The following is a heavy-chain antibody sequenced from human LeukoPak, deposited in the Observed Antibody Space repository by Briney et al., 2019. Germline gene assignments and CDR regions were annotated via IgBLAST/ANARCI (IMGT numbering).Heavy chain of an antibody. V-gene: IGHV3-48*02. CDR3: ARGTFYYGLGSYYNADY. CDR1: GFTFSSYS. CDR2: ISSSSSTI. Sequence: GGSLRLSCAASGFTFSSYSMNWVRQAPEKGLEWVSYISSSSSTIYYADSVKGRFTISRDNAKNSLYLQMNSLRDEDTAVYYCARGTFYYGLGSYYNADYWGQGTLVTVSS. D-gene: IGHD3-10*01. J-gene: IGHJ4*02.